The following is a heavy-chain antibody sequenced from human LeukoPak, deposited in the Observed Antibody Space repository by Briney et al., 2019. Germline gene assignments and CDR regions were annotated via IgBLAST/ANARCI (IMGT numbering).Heavy chain of an antibody. V-gene: IGHV3-23*01. CDR3: AKTRSRGSYHYYFDY. D-gene: IGHD1-26*01. Sequence: GGSLRLSCAASGFTFSSYAMSWVRQAPGKGLEWVSAISGSGGSTYYADSVKGRFTISRDNSKNPLYLRMNSLRAEDTAVYYCAKTRSRGSYHYYFDYWGQGTLVTVSS. J-gene: IGHJ4*02. CDR1: GFTFSSYA. CDR2: ISGSGGST.